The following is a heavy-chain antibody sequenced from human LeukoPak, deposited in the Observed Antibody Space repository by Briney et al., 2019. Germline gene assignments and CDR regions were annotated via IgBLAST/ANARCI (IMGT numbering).Heavy chain of an antibody. Sequence: GGSLRLSCAASGFTFTSYWMSWVRQAPGKGLEWVANIKDDGAETYYVDSVKGRFTISRDNTNNLLYLQMNSLSAEGTAVYYCGRDPYYDSLDYWGQGVLVTVSS. CDR2: IKDDGAET. CDR3: GRDPYYDSLDY. D-gene: IGHD3-22*01. CDR1: GFTFTSYW. J-gene: IGHJ4*02. V-gene: IGHV3-7*01.